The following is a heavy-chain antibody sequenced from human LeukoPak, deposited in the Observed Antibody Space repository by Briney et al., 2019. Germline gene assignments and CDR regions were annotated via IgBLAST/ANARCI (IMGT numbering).Heavy chain of an antibody. D-gene: IGHD6-13*01. J-gene: IGHJ4*02. V-gene: IGHV3-21*01. CDR1: GFTFSSHS. Sequence: PGGSLRLSCAASGFTFSSHSMNWVRQAPGKGLEWVSSINSRSNYIYYADSVKGRFTISRDNAKNSLYLQMSSLRAEDTAVYYCARDEGSSSWYGGLDYWGQGALVTVSS. CDR2: INSRSNYI. CDR3: ARDEGSSSWYGGLDY.